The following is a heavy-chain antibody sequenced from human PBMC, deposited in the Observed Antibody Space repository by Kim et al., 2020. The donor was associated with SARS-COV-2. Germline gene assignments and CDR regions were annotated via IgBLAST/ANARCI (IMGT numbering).Heavy chain of an antibody. Sequence: GGSLRLSCAASGFTFSNAWMSWVRQAPGKGLEWVGRIKSKTDGGTTDYAAPVKGRFTISRDDSKNTLYLQMNSLKTEDTAVYYCTALDYVWGSYRYVDYWGQGTLVTVSS. CDR2: IKSKTDGGTT. V-gene: IGHV3-15*01. J-gene: IGHJ4*02. CDR1: GFTFSNAW. CDR3: TALDYVWGSYRYVDY. D-gene: IGHD3-16*02.